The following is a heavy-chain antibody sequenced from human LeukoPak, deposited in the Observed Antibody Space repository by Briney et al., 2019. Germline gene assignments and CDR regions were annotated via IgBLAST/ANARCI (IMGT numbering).Heavy chain of an antibody. D-gene: IGHD6-19*01. J-gene: IGHJ4*02. V-gene: IGHV4-59*01. CDR1: GGSISNYY. CDR3: ARDVGGWYDY. Sequence: PSETLSLTCTVSGGSISNYYWSWLRQPPGKGLEGIGYIYYSGSTNYNPSLRSRVTISVDTSKNQFSLKRSSVTAADTAVYYCARDVGGWYDYWGQGTLVTVSS. CDR2: IYYSGST.